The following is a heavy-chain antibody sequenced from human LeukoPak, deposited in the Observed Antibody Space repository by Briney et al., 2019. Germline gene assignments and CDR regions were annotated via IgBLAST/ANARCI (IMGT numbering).Heavy chain of an antibody. CDR3: ARDAYYYDSSGYYPDY. D-gene: IGHD3-22*01. J-gene: IGHJ4*02. V-gene: IGHV4-34*01. Sequence: SETLSLTCAVYGGSFSGYYWSWIRQPPGKGLEWIGEINHSGSTNYNPSLKSRVTISVDTSKNQFSLKLSSVTAADTAVYYCARDAYYYDSSGYYPDYWGQGTLVTVSS. CDR2: INHSGST. CDR1: GGSFSGYY.